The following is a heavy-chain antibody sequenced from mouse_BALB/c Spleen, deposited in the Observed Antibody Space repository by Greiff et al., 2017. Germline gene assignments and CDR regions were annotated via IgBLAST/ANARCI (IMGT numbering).Heavy chain of an antibody. Sequence: EVHLVESGGGLVKPGGSLKLSCAASGFTFSSYTMSWVRQTPEKRLEWVATISSGGSYTYYPDSVKGRFTISRDNAKNTLYLQMSSLKSEDTAMYYCTRDTTVVGSFDYWGQGTTLTVSS. V-gene: IGHV5-6-4*01. CDR2: ISSGGSYT. CDR1: GFTFSSYT. D-gene: IGHD1-1*01. CDR3: TRDTTVVGSFDY. J-gene: IGHJ2*01.